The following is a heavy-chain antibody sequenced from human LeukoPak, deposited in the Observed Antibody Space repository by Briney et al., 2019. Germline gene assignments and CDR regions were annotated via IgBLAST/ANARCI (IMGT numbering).Heavy chain of an antibody. CDR2: INQDENEK. J-gene: IGHJ4*02. CDR3: ARGLYGSGRRSLMAH. V-gene: IGHV3-7*01. CDR1: GFPFHNYW. D-gene: IGHD3-10*01. Sequence: TGGSLRLSCAASGFPFHNYWMTWVRQAPGKGLEWVANINQDENEKYYLDSVKGRFTISRDNAETSLFLQMNSLRVEDTAIYYCARGLYGSGRRSLMAHWGPGTLVAVSS.